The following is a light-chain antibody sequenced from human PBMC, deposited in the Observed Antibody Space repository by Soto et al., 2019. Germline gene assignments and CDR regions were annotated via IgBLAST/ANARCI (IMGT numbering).Light chain of an antibody. CDR3: QSHDTSLSAWV. CDR1: SSNIGAGYD. V-gene: IGLV1-40*01. J-gene: IGLJ3*02. Sequence: QSVLTQPPSVSGAPGQRVSLSCTGSSSNIGAGYDVHWYHQLPGTAPKLLIYGNKNRPSGVPDRFSGSKSGTSASLVITGLQAEDEGTYYCQSHDTSLSAWVFGGGTMVTVL. CDR2: GNK.